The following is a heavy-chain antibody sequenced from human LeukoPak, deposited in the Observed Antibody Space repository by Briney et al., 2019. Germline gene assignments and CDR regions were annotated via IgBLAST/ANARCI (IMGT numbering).Heavy chain of an antibody. CDR2: ISSSSYI. D-gene: IGHD4-17*01. Sequence: ETLSLTCTVSGGSISSSSYYWGWIRQPPGKGLEWVSSISSSSYIYYADSVKGRFTISRDNAKNSLYLQMNSLRAEDTAVYYCARWGDYGDYMSYWGQGTLVTVSS. CDR1: GGSISSSSYY. V-gene: IGHV3-69-1*01. CDR3: ARWGDYGDYMSY. J-gene: IGHJ4*02.